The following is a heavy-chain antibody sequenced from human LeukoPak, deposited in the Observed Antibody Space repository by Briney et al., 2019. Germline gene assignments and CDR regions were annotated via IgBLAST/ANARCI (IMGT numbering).Heavy chain of an antibody. V-gene: IGHV1-2*06. CDR3: ARDEQGGTTGGLGY. Sequence: GASVKVSCKASGYTFTDYYIHWVRQAPRQGLEWVGRINPNSGATHYPQKFQGRVTMTRDISINTAYLELNSLRSDDTAIYYCARDEQGGTTGGLGYWGQGTLVTVSS. D-gene: IGHD4-17*01. CDR2: INPNSGAT. J-gene: IGHJ4*02. CDR1: GYTFTDYY.